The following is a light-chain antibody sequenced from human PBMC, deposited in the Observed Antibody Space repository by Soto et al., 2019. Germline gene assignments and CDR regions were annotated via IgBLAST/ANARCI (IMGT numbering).Light chain of an antibody. Sequence: EIVLTQSPGTLSLSPGERATLSCRASQSVSSSYLAWYQQKPGQAPRVLIYGASSRATGIPDRFSGSGSGTDFTLTISRLEPEDFAVYYCQQYGKHGMYTFGQGTKLEIK. CDR2: GAS. CDR3: QQYGKHGMYT. CDR1: QSVSSSY. V-gene: IGKV3-20*01. J-gene: IGKJ2*01.